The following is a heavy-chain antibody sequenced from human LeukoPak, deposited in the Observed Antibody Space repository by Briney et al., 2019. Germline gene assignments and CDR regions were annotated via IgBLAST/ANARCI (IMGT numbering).Heavy chain of an antibody. CDR3: ARDGEYLSYYYYMDV. CDR1: GYTFSDYY. V-gene: IGHV1-46*01. D-gene: IGHD4-17*01. Sequence: GASVKVSCKASGYTFSDYYMHWVRQAPGQGLEWMGMINPSSGRTSYAQKFQGRVTMTSDTSTSTVYMEVSSLRSEDTALYYCARDGEYLSYYYYMDVWGKGTTVTISS. J-gene: IGHJ6*03. CDR2: INPSSGRT.